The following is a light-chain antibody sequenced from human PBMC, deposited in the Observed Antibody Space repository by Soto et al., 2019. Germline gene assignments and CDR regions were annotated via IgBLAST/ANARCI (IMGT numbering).Light chain of an antibody. J-gene: IGKJ1*01. V-gene: IGKV3-15*01. CDR3: QQYNNWPQT. CDR2: CAS. Sequence: VMTQSPATLSVSPGERATLSCRASQTINNNISWYQLKDGHVPRLLIYCASTRAADIPARFSGSGSGTEFTLTISSLQAEDVAEYHCQQYNNWPQTFGQGTKVEIK. CDR1: QTINNN.